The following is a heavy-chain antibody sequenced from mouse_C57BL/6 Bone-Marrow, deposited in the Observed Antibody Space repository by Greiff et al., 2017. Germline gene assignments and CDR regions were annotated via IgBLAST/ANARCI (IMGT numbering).Heavy chain of an antibody. D-gene: IGHD4-1*01. Sequence: VQLKQSGAELVRPGASVKLSCTASGFNIKDDYMHWVKQRPEQGLEGIGWIDPENGDTEYASKFQGKATITADTSSNTAYLQLSSLTSEDTAVYYCTTGDWDTFAYWGQGTLVTVSA. J-gene: IGHJ3*01. V-gene: IGHV14-4*01. CDR2: IDPENGDT. CDR3: TTGDWDTFAY. CDR1: GFNIKDDY.